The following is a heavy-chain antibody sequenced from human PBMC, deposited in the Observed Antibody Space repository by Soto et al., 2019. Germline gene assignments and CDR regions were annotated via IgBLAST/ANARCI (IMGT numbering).Heavy chain of an antibody. J-gene: IGHJ6*02. CDR3: ARELAAAATGGIYYYYGMDV. Sequence: GASVKVSCKASGYTFTSYYMHWVRQAPGQGLEWMGIINPSGGSTSYAQKFQGRVTMTRDTSTSTVYMELSSLRSEDTAVYYCARELAAAATGGIYYYYGMDVWGQGTTVTVSS. D-gene: IGHD6-13*01. CDR1: GYTFTSYY. CDR2: INPSGGST. V-gene: IGHV1-46*01.